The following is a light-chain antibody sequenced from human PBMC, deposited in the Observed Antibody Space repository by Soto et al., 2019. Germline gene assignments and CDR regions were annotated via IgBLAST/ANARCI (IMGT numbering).Light chain of an antibody. J-gene: IGLJ3*02. CDR3: SSYGGSNNFV. CDR2: RNT. Sequence: QSALTQPPSVSGAPGQRVTISCTGSSSNIGAGYDVHWYQQLPGTAPKLLIYRNTNRPSGVPDRFSGSKSGTSASLAITGLQAEDEADYYCSSYGGSNNFVFGGGTKLTVL. V-gene: IGLV1-40*01. CDR1: SSNIGAGYD.